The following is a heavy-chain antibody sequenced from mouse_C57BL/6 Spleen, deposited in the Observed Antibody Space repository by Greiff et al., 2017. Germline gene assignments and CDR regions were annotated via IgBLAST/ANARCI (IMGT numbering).Heavy chain of an antibody. CDR1: GFSLTSYG. CDR3: ARHEDDGHFAY. Sequence: ESGPGLVAPSQSLYITCTVSGFSLTSYGVHWVRQRPGKGLEWLGVIWSDGSTTYNTALKTRLSISKNNSKSQVFLKMTSLQTDYTAMDYCARHEDDGHFAYWGQGTLVTVSA. J-gene: IGHJ3*01. D-gene: IGHD2-3*01. CDR2: IWSDGST. V-gene: IGHV2-6-1*01.